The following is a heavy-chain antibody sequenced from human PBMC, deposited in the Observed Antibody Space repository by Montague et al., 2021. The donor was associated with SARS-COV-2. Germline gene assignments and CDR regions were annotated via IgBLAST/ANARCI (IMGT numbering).Heavy chain of an antibody. V-gene: IGHV4-61*02. CDR1: GGSISSGSYY. D-gene: IGHD6-19*01. CDR2: FYTSGST. J-gene: IGHJ4*02. CDR3: ARLGGAGLNYFDY. Sequence: TLSLTCTVSGGSISSGSYYWSWVRQPAGKALEWIGRFYTSGSTNYNPSLKSRVTISVDTSKNQFSLKLSSVTAADTAVYYCARLGGAGLNYFDYWGQGTLVTVSS.